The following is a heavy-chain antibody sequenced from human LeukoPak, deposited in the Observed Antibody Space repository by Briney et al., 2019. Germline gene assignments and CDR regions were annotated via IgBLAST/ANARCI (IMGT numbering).Heavy chain of an antibody. Sequence: SETLSLTCTVFGGSISSYYWSWIRQPAGKGLEWIGRIYTSGSTNYNPSLKSRVTMSVDTSKNQFSLKLSSVTAADTAVYYCARDLVRGSYKKKDAFDIWGQGTMVTVSS. J-gene: IGHJ3*02. V-gene: IGHV4-4*07. CDR1: GGSISSYY. D-gene: IGHD1-26*01. CDR2: IYTSGST. CDR3: ARDLVRGSYKKKDAFDI.